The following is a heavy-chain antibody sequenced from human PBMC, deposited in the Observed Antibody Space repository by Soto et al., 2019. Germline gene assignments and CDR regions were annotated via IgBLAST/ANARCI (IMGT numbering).Heavy chain of an antibody. V-gene: IGHV4-31*03. J-gene: IGHJ6*03. D-gene: IGHD3-3*01. CDR2: IYYSGST. CDR3: ARMDLLRFLEYYMDV. Sequence: SETLSLTCTVSGGSISSGGYYWSWIRQHPGKGLEWIGYIYYSGSTYYNPSLKSRVTISVDTSKNQFSLKLSSVTAADTAVYYCARMDLLRFLEYYMDVWGKGNTVTV. CDR1: GGSISSGGYY.